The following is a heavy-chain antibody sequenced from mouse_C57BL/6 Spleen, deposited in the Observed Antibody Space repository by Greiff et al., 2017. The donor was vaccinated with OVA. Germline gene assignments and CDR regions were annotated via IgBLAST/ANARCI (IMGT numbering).Heavy chain of an antibody. V-gene: IGHV14-4*01. CDR2: IDPENGDT. CDR1: GFNIKDDY. CDR3: TTGRYGN. J-gene: IGHJ2*01. Sequence: VQLQQSGAELVRPGASVKLSCTASGFNIKDDYMHWVKQRPEQGLEWIGWIDPENGDTEYASKFQGKATITADTSSNTAYLQLSSLTSEDTAVYYCTTGRYGNWGQGTTLTVSS. D-gene: IGHD2-14*01.